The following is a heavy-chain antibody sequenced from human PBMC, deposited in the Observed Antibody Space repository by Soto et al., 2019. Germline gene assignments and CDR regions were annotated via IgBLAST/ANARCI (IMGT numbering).Heavy chain of an antibody. CDR1: GGSISSSNW. D-gene: IGHD2-2*01. J-gene: IGHJ5*02. V-gene: IGHV4-4*02. CDR2: IYHSGST. Sequence: SETLSLTCTVSGGSISSSNWWSWVRQPPGKGLEWIGEIYHSGSTNYNPSLKSRVTISVDKSKNQFSLKLSSVTAADTAVYYCAGQYQLLQERYWFDPWGQGTLVTVSS. CDR3: AGQYQLLQERYWFDP.